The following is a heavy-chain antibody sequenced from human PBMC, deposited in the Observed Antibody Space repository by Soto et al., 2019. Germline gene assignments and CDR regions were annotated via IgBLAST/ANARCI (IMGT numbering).Heavy chain of an antibody. J-gene: IGHJ6*02. D-gene: IGHD2-8*01. Sequence: GGSLRLSCAASGFTFSSYAMSWVRQAPGKGLEWVSAISGSGGSTYYADSVKGRFTISRDNSKNTLYLQMNSLRAEDTAVYYCAKLLSRFRDCTNGVCYNISRDRLASWYYYGMDVWGQGTTVTVSS. CDR1: GFTFSSYA. CDR3: AKLLSRFRDCTNGVCYNISRDRLASWYYYGMDV. V-gene: IGHV3-23*01. CDR2: ISGSGGST.